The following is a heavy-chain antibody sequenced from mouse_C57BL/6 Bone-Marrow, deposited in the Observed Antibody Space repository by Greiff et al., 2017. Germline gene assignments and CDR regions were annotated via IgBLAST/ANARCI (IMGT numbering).Heavy chain of an antibody. CDR1: GYAFSSSW. Sequence: VQLQQSGPELVKPGASVKISCKASGYAFSSSWMNWVKQRPGKGLEWIGRIYPGDGDTNYNGKFKGKATLTADKSSSTAYMQLSSLTSEDSAVYFCARDYGRNFDYWGQGTTLTVSP. CDR2: IYPGDGDT. CDR3: ARDYGRNFDY. J-gene: IGHJ2*01. V-gene: IGHV1-82*01. D-gene: IGHD1-1*01.